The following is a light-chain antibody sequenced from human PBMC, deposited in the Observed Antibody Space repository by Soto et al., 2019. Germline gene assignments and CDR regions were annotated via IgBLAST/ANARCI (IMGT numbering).Light chain of an antibody. CDR1: SSDVGGYNY. CDR3: SSYTSRSVVV. J-gene: IGLJ2*01. Sequence: QSVLTQPASVSGSPRQSITISCTGTSSDVGGYNYVSWYQQHPGKAPKLMIYDVATRPSGVSYRFSGSKSDNTASLTISGLQAEDEADYYCSSYTSRSVVVFGGGTKLTVL. V-gene: IGLV2-14*03. CDR2: DVA.